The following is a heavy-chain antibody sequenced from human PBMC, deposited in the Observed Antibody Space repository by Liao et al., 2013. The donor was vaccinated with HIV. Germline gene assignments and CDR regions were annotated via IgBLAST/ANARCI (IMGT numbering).Heavy chain of an antibody. Sequence: VQLQESGPGLVKPSETLSLTCAVSGASIYSYYWSWIRQPAGKGLEWIGRIYSSGSTNYNPSLKSRVTMSVDTSKNQFSLQLNSVTAADTAVYYCARDWGQWLHNTVAFDIWGQGTMVTVSS. D-gene: IGHD3-22*01. V-gene: IGHV4-4*07. J-gene: IGHJ3*02. CDR1: GASIYSYY. CDR2: IYSSGST. CDR3: ARDWGQWLHNTVAFDI.